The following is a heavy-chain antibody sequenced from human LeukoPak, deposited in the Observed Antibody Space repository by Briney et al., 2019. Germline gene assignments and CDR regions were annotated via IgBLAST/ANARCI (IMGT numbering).Heavy chain of an antibody. CDR1: GGTLSSYA. J-gene: IGHJ5*02. CDR2: IIPILGIA. Sequence: ASVKVSCKASGGTLSSYAISWVRQAPGQGLEWMGRIIPILGIANYAQKFQGRVTITADKSTSTAYMELSSLRSEDTAVYYCARASFMVRGVINWFDPWGQGTLVTVSS. D-gene: IGHD3-10*01. CDR3: ARASFMVRGVINWFDP. V-gene: IGHV1-69*04.